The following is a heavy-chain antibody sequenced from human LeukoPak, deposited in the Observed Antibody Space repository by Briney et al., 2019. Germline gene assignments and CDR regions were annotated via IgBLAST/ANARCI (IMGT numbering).Heavy chain of an antibody. V-gene: IGHV3-7*01. CDR2: IKQDGSEK. Sequence: PGGSLRLSCAASGFTFSSYWMSWVRQAPGKGLEWVANIKQDGSEKYYVDSVKGRFTISRDDAKNSLYLQMNSPRAEDTAVYYCASGAYCGGDCYSYYWGQGTLVTVSS. CDR1: GFTFSSYW. J-gene: IGHJ4*02. CDR3: ASGAYCGGDCYSYY. D-gene: IGHD2-21*02.